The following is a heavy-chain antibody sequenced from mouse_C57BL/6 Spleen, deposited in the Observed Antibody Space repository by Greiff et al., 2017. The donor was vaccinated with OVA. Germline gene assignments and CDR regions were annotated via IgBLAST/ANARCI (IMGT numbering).Heavy chain of an antibody. V-gene: IGHV1-5*01. CDR1: GYTFTSYW. CDR3: TNGNYTGDYAMDY. CDR2: IYPGNSDT. D-gene: IGHD2-1*01. J-gene: IGHJ4*01. Sequence: VQLQQSGTVLARPGASVKMSCKTSGYTFTSYWMHWVKQRPGQGLEWIGAIYPGNSDTSYNQKFKGKAKLTAVTSASTAYMELSSLTNEDSAVYYCTNGNYTGDYAMDYWGQGTSVTVSS.